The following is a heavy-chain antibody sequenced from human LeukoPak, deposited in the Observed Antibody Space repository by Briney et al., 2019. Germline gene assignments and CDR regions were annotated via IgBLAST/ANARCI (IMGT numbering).Heavy chain of an antibody. CDR3: AKDLSYDFWSGYHESDY. D-gene: IGHD3-3*01. J-gene: IGHJ4*02. V-gene: IGHV3-30*18. CDR1: GFTFSSYG. CDR2: ISYDGSNK. Sequence: GGSLRLSCAASGFTFSSYGMPWVRQAPGKGLEWVAVISYDGSNKYYADSVKGRFTISRDNSKNTLYLQMNSLGAEDTAVYYCAKDLSYDFWSGYHESDYWGQGTLVTVSS.